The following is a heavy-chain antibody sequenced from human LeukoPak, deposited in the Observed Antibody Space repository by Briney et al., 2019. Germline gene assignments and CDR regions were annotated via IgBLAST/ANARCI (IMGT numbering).Heavy chain of an antibody. Sequence: ASVKVSCKASGYTFTSYGISWVRRAPGQGLEWMGCISGYNGNTNYAQKFQGRVTMTTDTSTSTAYMELRSVRSDDMAVYYCARADIRAIASSGWYGFDYWGQGTLVTVSS. J-gene: IGHJ4*02. CDR1: GYTFTSYG. CDR3: ARADIRAIASSGWYGFDY. V-gene: IGHV1-18*03. CDR2: ISGYNGNT. D-gene: IGHD6-19*01.